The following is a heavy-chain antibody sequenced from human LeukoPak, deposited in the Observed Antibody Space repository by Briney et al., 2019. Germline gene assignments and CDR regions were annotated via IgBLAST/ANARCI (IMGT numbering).Heavy chain of an antibody. CDR3: ARGGSYGTY. V-gene: IGHV5-51*01. J-gene: IGHJ4*02. D-gene: IGHD1-26*01. CDR1: GYSFTNYW. CDR2: IHAADSHT. Sequence: GESLKISCRDSGYSFTNYWIGWVRQMPGKGLEWMGIIHAADSHTKYSPSFQGQVTISVDKSISTAYLQWSSLKASDTAMYYCARGGSYGTYWGQGTLVTVSS.